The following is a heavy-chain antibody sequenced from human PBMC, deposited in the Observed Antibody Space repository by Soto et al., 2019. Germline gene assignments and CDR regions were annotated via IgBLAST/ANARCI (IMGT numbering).Heavy chain of an antibody. J-gene: IGHJ5*02. CDR2: ISSSSSNK. CDR3: ARDRGISAWYAGGWFDP. CDR1: GFTFSSYS. V-gene: IGHV3-21*01. D-gene: IGHD6-19*01. Sequence: EVQLVESGGGLVKPGGSLRLSCAASGFTFSSYSMNWVRQAPGKGLEWVSCISSSSSNKYYADSVKGRFTISRDNAKNSLYLQMNSLRAEDTAVYYCARDRGISAWYAGGWFDPWCQGTLVTVSS.